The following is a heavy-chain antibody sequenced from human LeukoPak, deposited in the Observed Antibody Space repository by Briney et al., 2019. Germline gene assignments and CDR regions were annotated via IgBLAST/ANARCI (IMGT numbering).Heavy chain of an antibody. CDR2: ICTSGST. CDR1: GASISSYY. CDR3: ARGYDYVWRSYRSGYFDY. J-gene: IGHJ4*02. Sequence: PSETLSLTCTVSGASISSYYWSWIRQPAGKGLEWIGRICTSGSTNYNPSLKSRVTMSVDTSKNQFSLKLSSVTAADTAVYYCARGYDYVWRSYRSGYFDYWGQGTLVTVSS. V-gene: IGHV4-4*07. D-gene: IGHD3-16*02.